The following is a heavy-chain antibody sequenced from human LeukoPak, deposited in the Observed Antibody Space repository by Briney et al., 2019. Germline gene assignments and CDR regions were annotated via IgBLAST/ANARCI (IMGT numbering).Heavy chain of an antibody. Sequence: ASVKVSCKASGYTFSIYGFSWVRQAPGQGLEWMGWISAYNGNTNYQGRVTMTTDTSTSTAHMELRSLTSDDTAVYYCARQGYSGHPQGAADYWGQGTLVTVSS. D-gene: IGHD4-23*01. J-gene: IGHJ4*02. CDR2: ISAYNGNT. CDR3: ARQGYSGHPQGAADY. V-gene: IGHV1-18*01. CDR1: GYTFSIYG.